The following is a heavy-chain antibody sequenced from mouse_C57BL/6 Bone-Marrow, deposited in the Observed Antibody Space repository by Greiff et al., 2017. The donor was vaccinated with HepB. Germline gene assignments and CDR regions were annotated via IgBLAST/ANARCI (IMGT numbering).Heavy chain of an antibody. CDR1: GYSFTGYF. V-gene: IGHV1-20*01. CDR2: INPYNGDT. CDR3: ASLYYYGSSYLYAMDD. D-gene: IGHD1-1*01. Sequence: VQLQQSGPELVKPGDSVKISCKASGYSFTGYFMNWVMQSHGTSLEWIGRINPYNGDTFYNQKFKGKATLTVDKSSSTAHMELRSLTSEDSAVYYCASLYYYGSSYLYAMDDWGQGTSVTVSS. J-gene: IGHJ4*01.